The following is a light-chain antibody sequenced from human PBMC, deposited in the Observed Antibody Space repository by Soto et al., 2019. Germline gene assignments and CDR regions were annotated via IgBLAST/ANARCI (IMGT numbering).Light chain of an antibody. J-gene: IGKJ5*01. CDR3: QFYGSSLIT. Sequence: EIVLTQSPATLSLSPGERATLSCRASQSVSTYLAWYQQRPGQAPRLLIYDASYRATDIPPRFSGSGSGTDFTLTISRLEPEDFAVYYCQFYGSSLITFGQGTRLEIK. CDR1: QSVSTY. V-gene: IGKV3-11*01. CDR2: DAS.